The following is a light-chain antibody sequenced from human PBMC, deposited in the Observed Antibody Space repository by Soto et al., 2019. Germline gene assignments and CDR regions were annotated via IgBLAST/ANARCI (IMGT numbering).Light chain of an antibody. Sequence: QSALTQPASVSGSPGQSITISCTGTISDVGAYNFVSWHQQHPGKAPKLMIYNVYDRPSGISYRFSGSKSGNTASLTISGLQGEDEADYYCSAYTVSLTYVFVAGTKLSDL. J-gene: IGLJ1*01. CDR2: NVY. CDR1: ISDVGAYNF. CDR3: SAYTVSLTYV. V-gene: IGLV2-14*03.